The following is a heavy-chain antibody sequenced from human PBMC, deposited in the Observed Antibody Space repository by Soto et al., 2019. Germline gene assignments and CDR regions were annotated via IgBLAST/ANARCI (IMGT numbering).Heavy chain of an antibody. CDR2: MYYNGNI. D-gene: IGHD3-16*01. V-gene: IGHV4-59*01. Sequence: ETLSLTCSISGGSISSYYWTWIRQPPGKGLEWIGYMYYNGNINYNPSLKSRVTISIDTSKNQFSLTLKSVTAADTAVYYCASGGNWFDPWGQGVLVTVSS. CDR1: GGSISSYY. J-gene: IGHJ5*02. CDR3: ASGGNWFDP.